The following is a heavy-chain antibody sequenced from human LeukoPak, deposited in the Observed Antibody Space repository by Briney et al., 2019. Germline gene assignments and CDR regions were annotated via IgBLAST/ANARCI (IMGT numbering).Heavy chain of an antibody. CDR1: GGSISSYY. J-gene: IGHJ4*02. Sequence: SAPLSLTCTVSGGSISSYYWSWIRQPPGKGLEWIGYIYYSGSANYNPSLKSRFTISVDTSKNQFSLKLSSVTAADTAVYYCARQAGTFEEPWYFDYWGQGTLVTVSS. V-gene: IGHV4-59*08. CDR2: IYYSGSA. D-gene: IGHD3-10*01. CDR3: ARQAGTFEEPWYFDY.